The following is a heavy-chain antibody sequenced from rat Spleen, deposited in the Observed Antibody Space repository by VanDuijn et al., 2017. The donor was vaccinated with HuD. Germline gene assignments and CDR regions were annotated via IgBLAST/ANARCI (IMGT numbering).Heavy chain of an antibody. V-gene: IGHV5S14*01. CDR2: ISTGGGNT. CDR3: ARHLDY. J-gene: IGHJ2*01. Sequence: EVHLVESGGGLVQPGRSLKLSCAASGFIFSKYDMVWVRQTPTKGLEWVASISTGGGNTYYRDSVKGRFTISRENAKDILYLQMDSLRSEDTATYYCARHLDYWGQGVMVTVSS. CDR1: GFIFSKYD.